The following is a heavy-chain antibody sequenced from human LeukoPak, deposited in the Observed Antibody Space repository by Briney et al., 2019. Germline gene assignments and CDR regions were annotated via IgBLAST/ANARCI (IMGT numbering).Heavy chain of an antibody. CDR3: AREGDGGYGAYFDY. CDR1: GFTFSSYA. D-gene: IGHD4-17*01. CDR2: ISYDGSNK. J-gene: IGHJ4*02. V-gene: IGHV3-30-3*01. Sequence: PGRSLRLSCAASGFTFSSYAMHWVRQAPGKGLEWVAVISYDGSNKYYADSVKGRFTISRDNSKNTLYLQMNSLRAEDTAVYYCAREGDGGYGAYFDYWGQGTLVTVSS.